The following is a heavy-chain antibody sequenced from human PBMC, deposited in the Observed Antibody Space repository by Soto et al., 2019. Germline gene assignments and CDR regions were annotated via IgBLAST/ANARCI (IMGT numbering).Heavy chain of an antibody. CDR2: INDRGSI. D-gene: IGHD3-9*01. V-gene: IGHV4-34*01. CDR3: ARESHDILTGPPWVWYFDL. J-gene: IGHJ2*01. Sequence: QVQLQQWGAGPLRPLETLSLTCGVSGGSFSGYYWAWIRQSPGKGLEWIGEINDRGSINYNPSLNSRVSISVATSKNHYSLNLRSVPPADTAVYYCARESHDILTGPPWVWYFDLWGRGTLVTVSS. CDR1: GGSFSGYY.